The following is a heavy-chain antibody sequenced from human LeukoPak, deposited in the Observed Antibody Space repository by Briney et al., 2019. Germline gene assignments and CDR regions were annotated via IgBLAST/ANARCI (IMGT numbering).Heavy chain of an antibody. V-gene: IGHV3-48*03. J-gene: IGHJ4*02. CDR3: ARVGGSSGWYHRPGGPYELDY. CDR1: GFTFSSYE. D-gene: IGHD6-19*01. Sequence: GGSLRLSCAASGFTFSSYEMNWVRQAPGKGLEWVSYISSSGSTIYYADSVKGRSTISRDNAKNSLYLQMNSLRAEDTAVYYCARVGGSSGWYHRPGGPYELDYWGQGTLVTVSS. CDR2: ISSSGSTI.